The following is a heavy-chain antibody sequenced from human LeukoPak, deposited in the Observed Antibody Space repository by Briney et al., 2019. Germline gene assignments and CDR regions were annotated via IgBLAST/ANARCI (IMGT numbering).Heavy chain of an antibody. CDR1: GFTSSDYY. CDR3: ARDPYSGAYGNTYYYYMDV. D-gene: IGHD1-26*01. CDR2: ISSSGSTI. J-gene: IGHJ6*03. Sequence: GGSLRLSCAASGFTSSDYYMSWIRQAPGKGLEWVSYISSSGSTIYYADSVKGRFTISRDNAKNSLYLQMNSLTAEDTAVYYCARDPYSGAYGNTYYYYMDVWGKGTTVTISS. V-gene: IGHV3-11*04.